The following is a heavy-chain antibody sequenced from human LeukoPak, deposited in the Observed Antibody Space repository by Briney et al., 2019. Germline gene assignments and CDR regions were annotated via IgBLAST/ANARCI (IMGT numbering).Heavy chain of an antibody. CDR3: AREVSALFDP. CDR2: IYYSGST. CDR1: GFTFSSSA. Sequence: PGGSLRLSCAASGFTFSSSAMNWVRQAPGKGLEWIGYIYYSGSTNYNPSLKSRVTISVDTSKNQFSLKLSSVTAADTAVYYCAREVSALFDPWGQGTLVTVSS. J-gene: IGHJ5*02. V-gene: IGHV4-59*12.